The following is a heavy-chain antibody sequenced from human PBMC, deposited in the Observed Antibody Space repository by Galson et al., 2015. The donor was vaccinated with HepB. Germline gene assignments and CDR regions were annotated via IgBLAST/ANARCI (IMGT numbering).Heavy chain of an antibody. V-gene: IGHV3-73*01. CDR3: TTQAGGVVY. CDR1: GFTFSGSC. D-gene: IGHD3-16*01. CDR2: IRSKPNSGAT. Sequence: SLRLSCATSGFTFSGSCMHWVRQASGKGLEWVGLIRSKPNSGATIYAASVKGRFTISRDDSKNTAYLQMNSLKTEDTAVYYCTTQAGGVVYWGQGTLVTVSS. J-gene: IGHJ4*02.